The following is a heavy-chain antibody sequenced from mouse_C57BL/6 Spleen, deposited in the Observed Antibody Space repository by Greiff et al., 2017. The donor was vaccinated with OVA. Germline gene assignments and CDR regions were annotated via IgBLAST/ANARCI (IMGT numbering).Heavy chain of an antibody. Sequence: VQRQQSGPELVKPGASVKISCKASGYTFTDYYMNWVKQSHVPRIEWIRDLPAHHDRTSHNQKFKGKATLTVDKSSSTAYMELRSLTSEDSAVYYCARYYDYDPYYAMDYWGQGTSVTVSS. CDR2: LPAHHDRT. V-gene: IGHV1-26*01. J-gene: IGHJ4*01. CDR1: GYTFTDYY. CDR3: ARYYDYDPYYAMDY. D-gene: IGHD2-4*01.